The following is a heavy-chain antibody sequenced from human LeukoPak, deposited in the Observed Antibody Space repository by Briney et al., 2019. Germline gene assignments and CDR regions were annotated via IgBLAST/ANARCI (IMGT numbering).Heavy chain of an antibody. CDR3: AKDHVVVVPAARRGMDY. CDR2: IKQDGSEK. D-gene: IGHD2-2*01. J-gene: IGHJ4*02. Sequence: PGGSLRLPCAASGFTFSSYWMNWVRQAPGMGLGWVAKIKQDGSEKYYVDSVKGRFTISRDNSKNTLYLQMNSLRAEDTAVYYCAKDHVVVVPAARRGMDYWGQGTLVTVSS. CDR1: GFTFSSYW. V-gene: IGHV3-7*01.